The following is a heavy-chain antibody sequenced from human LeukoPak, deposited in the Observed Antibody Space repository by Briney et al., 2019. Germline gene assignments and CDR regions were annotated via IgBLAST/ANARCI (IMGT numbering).Heavy chain of an antibody. Sequence: GGSLRLSCTASGFTFSSYAMHWVRQAPGKGLEWVAVISYDGSNKYYADSVKGRFTISRDNSKNTLYLQMNSLRAEDTAVYYCARVRDYVWGSYRHFDYWGQGTLVTVSS. V-gene: IGHV3-30*01. J-gene: IGHJ4*02. D-gene: IGHD3-16*02. CDR3: ARVRDYVWGSYRHFDY. CDR1: GFTFSSYA. CDR2: ISYDGSNK.